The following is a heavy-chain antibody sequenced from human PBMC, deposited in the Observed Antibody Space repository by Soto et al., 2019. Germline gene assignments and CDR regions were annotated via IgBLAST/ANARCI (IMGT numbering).Heavy chain of an antibody. Sequence: QVQLQESGPGLVKPSQTLSLTCTVSGCYISSGGYYWSWIRQHPGKGLEWMGYIYYSGSTYYNPSLKSRVTISVDTSKNQFYRKLSAVTAADTAVYYCARSPGYSSGWGLYYFDYWGQGTLVTVSS. D-gene: IGHD6-19*01. V-gene: IGHV4-31*03. CDR2: IYYSGST. CDR3: ARSPGYSSGWGLYYFDY. CDR1: GCYISSGGYY. J-gene: IGHJ4*02.